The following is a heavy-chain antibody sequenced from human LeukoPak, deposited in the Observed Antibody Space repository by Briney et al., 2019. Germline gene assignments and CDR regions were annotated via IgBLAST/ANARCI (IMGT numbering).Heavy chain of an antibody. CDR2: INSDGSGT. CDR1: GFTFSSYW. V-gene: IGHV3-74*01. Sequence: GGSLRLSCAASGFTFSSYWMHWVRQVPGKGLVWVSRINSDGSGTSYADSAKGRFTISRDNAKNTLYVQMNSLRAEDTAVYYCSTGSGHAFDIWGRGTMVTVSS. CDR3: STGSGHAFDI. J-gene: IGHJ3*02. D-gene: IGHD3-10*01.